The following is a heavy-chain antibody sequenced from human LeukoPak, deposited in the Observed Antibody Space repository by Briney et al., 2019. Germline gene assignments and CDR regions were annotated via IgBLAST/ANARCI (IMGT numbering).Heavy chain of an antibody. V-gene: IGHV1-69*13. CDR2: IIPIFGTA. Sequence: SVKVSCKASGYTFTDYYMHWVRQAPGQGLEWMGGIIPIFGTANYAQKFQGRVTITADESTSTAYMELSSLRSEDTVVYYCARRRYYDSSGYYYFDYWGQGTLVTVSS. J-gene: IGHJ4*02. CDR3: ARRRYYDSSGYYYFDY. CDR1: GYTFTDYY. D-gene: IGHD3-22*01.